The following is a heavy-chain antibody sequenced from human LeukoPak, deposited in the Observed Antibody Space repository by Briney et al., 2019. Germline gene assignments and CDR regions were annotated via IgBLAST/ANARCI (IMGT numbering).Heavy chain of an antibody. V-gene: IGHV1-69*05. Sequence: ASVKVSCKASGGTFSSYAISWVRQAPGQGLEWMGGIIPIFGTANYAQKFQGRVTITTDESTSTAYMELSSLRSEDTAVYYCAVVPAALGNYFDYWGQGTLVTVSS. J-gene: IGHJ4*02. CDR3: AVVPAALGNYFDY. CDR1: GGTFSSYA. CDR2: IIPIFGTA. D-gene: IGHD2-2*01.